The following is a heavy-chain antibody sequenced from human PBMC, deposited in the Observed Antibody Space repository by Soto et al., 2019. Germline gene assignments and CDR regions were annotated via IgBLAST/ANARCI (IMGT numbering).Heavy chain of an antibody. CDR2: IWYDGSNK. D-gene: IGHD2-21*01. CDR1: GFTFSSYG. J-gene: IGHJ6*02. V-gene: IGHV3-33*01. Sequence: GGSLRLSCAASGFTFSSYGMHWVRQAPGKGLEWVAVIWYDGSNKYYADSVKGRFTISRDNSKNTLYLQMNSLRAEDTAVYYCARDDQGYSDTDYYYYYGMDVWGQGTTVTVSS. CDR3: ARDDQGYSDTDYYYYYGMDV.